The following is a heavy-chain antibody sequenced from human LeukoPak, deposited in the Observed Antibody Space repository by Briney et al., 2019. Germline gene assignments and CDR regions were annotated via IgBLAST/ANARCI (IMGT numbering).Heavy chain of an antibody. V-gene: IGHV4-31*03. CDR1: GGSISSGGYY. CDR3: ARERVYSNITYYYGMDV. Sequence: SQTLSLTCTVSGGSISSGGYYWSWIRQHPGKGLEWIGYIYYSGSTYYNSSLKSRVTISVDTSKNQFSLKLSSVTAADTAVYYCARERVYSNITYYYGMDVWGQGTTVTVSS. CDR2: IYYSGST. J-gene: IGHJ6*02. D-gene: IGHD4-11*01.